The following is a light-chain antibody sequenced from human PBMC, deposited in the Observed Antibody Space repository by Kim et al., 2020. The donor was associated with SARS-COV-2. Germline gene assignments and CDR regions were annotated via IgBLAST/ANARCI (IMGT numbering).Light chain of an antibody. CDR2: AAS. J-gene: IGKJ2*01. V-gene: IGKV1-12*01. Sequence: YASVGDKVTITCRASQSISSRLAWYQQKPGKAPMVLIYAASSLQSGVPARFSGSGSGTDFTLTISSLQPEDFATYYCQQTNSFPNTFGQGTKLEI. CDR1: QSISSR. CDR3: QQTNSFPNT.